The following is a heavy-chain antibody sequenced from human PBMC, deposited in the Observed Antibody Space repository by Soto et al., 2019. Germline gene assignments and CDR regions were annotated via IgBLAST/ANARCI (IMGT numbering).Heavy chain of an antibody. V-gene: IGHV5-10-1*03. CDR1: GYSFNDYL. CDR2: IDAVDSKT. J-gene: IGHJ4*02. Sequence: EVRLVQSGAEVKKPGDSLRISCKGSGYSFNDYLITWVRQMPGKGLEWMGRIDAVDSKTNYSPSFQGHVTISVDRSINNAYLQWSSLKASDSAMYYCASGPTIFGVVFEYWGQGTLVSVSS. D-gene: IGHD3-3*01. CDR3: ASGPTIFGVVFEY.